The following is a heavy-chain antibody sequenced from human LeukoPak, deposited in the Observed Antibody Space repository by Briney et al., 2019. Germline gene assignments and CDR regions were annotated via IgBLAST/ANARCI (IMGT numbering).Heavy chain of an antibody. D-gene: IGHD3-9*01. CDR2: INPTGGST. J-gene: IGHJ5*02. CDR3: ARDYTGYFP. V-gene: IGHV1-46*01. CDR1: GYTFPSYF. Sequence: ASVKVSCKASGYTFPSYFMHWVRQAPGQGLEWMGIINPTGGSTTYAQKFQGRVTMTRDTSTSTVYMELSSLRSDDTAVYYCARDYTGYFPWGQGTLVIVSS.